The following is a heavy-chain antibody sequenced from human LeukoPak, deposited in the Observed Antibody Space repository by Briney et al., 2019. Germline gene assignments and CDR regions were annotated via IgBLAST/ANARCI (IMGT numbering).Heavy chain of an antibody. J-gene: IGHJ4*02. V-gene: IGHV1-2*02. CDR1: GYTLTGYY. CDR2: INPNSGDT. Sequence: ASVKVACKASGYTLTGYYMHWLRQAPGQGLEWMGWINPNSGDTNYAQKFQGRVTMTRDTSISTAYMELSRLTSDDTAVYYCAKNPYEYYFDYWGQGTLVTVSS. D-gene: IGHD5-12*01. CDR3: AKNPYEYYFDY.